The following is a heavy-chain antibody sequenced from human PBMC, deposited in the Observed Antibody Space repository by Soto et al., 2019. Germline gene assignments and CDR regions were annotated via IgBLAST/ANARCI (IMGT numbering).Heavy chain of an antibody. D-gene: IGHD7-27*01. J-gene: IGHJ6*03. CDR3: ARDYPEDNHAPGDYYYYMDV. V-gene: IGHV1-69*04. CDR2: IIPILGIA. Sequence: ASVKVSCKASGGTFSSYTISWVRQAPGQGLEWMGRIIPILGIANYAQKFQGRVTITAYKSTSTAYMELSSLRSEDTAVYYCARDYPEDNHAPGDYYYYMDVWGKGTTVTVSS. CDR1: GGTFSSYT.